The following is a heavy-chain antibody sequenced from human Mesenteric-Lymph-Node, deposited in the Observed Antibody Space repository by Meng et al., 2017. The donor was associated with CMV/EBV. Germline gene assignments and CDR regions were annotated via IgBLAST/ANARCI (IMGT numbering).Heavy chain of an antibody. CDR3: ARESSGYDY. CDR1: GYSISIDYY. V-gene: IGHV4-38-2*02. CDR2: IYHSGST. Sequence: SETLSLTCTVSGYSISIDYYWGWIRQPPGKGLEWIGSIYHSGSTYYNPSLKSRVTISVDTSKNQFSLKLGSVTAADTAVYYCARESSGYDYWGQGTLVTVSS. D-gene: IGHD5-12*01. J-gene: IGHJ4*02.